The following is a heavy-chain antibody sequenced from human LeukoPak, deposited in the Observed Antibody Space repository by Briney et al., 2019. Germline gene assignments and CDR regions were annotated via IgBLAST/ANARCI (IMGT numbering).Heavy chain of an antibody. J-gene: IGHJ4*02. CDR3: AGGFDSNPDY. Sequence: SETLSLTCTVSGHSISSGYYWGWIRQPPGKGLEWIGNIYHSGNTYYNPSLKSRVTISVDTSKNQFSLKLSSVTAADTAVYYCAGGFDSNPDYWGQGTLVTVSS. D-gene: IGHD3-16*01. CDR1: GHSISSGYY. CDR2: IYHSGNT. V-gene: IGHV4-38-2*02.